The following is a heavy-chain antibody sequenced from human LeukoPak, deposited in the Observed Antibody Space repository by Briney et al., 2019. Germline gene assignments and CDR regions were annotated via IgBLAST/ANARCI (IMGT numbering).Heavy chain of an antibody. Sequence: GGSLRLSCAASGFTFSSYAMSWVRQAPGKGLEGVSSISGSGGSTYYADSVKGRFTISRANSKNTLFLQMNSMRAEDTAVYYCASQEEDTAPGGYWGQGTLVTVSS. V-gene: IGHV3-23*01. CDR2: ISGSGGST. CDR1: GFTFSSYA. CDR3: ASQEEDTAPGGY. D-gene: IGHD5-18*01. J-gene: IGHJ4*02.